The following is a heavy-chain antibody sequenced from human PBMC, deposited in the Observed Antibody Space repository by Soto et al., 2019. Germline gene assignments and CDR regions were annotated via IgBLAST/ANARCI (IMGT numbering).Heavy chain of an antibody. D-gene: IGHD1-26*01. Sequence: QVQLQESGPGLVKPSETLSLTCTVSGASIRSYYWSWIRQPPGKGLEWIVFIYYSGSTNYNPSLKGRVTISVDTSKNQFSLRLSSVTAADTAVYYCARDQNGSPHFDYWGQGTLVTVSS. CDR3: ARDQNGSPHFDY. CDR2: IYYSGST. J-gene: IGHJ4*02. V-gene: IGHV4-59*01. CDR1: GASIRSYY.